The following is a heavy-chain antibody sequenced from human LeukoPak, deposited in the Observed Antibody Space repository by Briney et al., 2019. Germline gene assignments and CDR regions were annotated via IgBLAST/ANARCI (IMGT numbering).Heavy chain of an antibody. D-gene: IGHD3-16*01. CDR1: GGSISSGSYY. CDR2: IYTSGST. J-gene: IGHJ3*02. V-gene: IGHV4-61*02. CDR3: ARDQLGDAFDI. Sequence: KPSQTLSLTCTVSGGSISSGSYYWSWIRQPAGKGLEWIGRIYTSGSTNYNPSLKSRVTMSLDTSKNQFSLRLSSVTVADTAVYYCARDQLGDAFDIWGQGTMVTVSS.